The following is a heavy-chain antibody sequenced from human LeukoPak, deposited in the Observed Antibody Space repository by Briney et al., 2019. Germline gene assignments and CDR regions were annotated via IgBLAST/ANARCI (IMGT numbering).Heavy chain of an antibody. CDR1: GFTVSSNS. J-gene: IGHJ4*02. CDR3: ARGRDGYNYSPIDY. Sequence: GGSLRLSCAASGFTVSSNSMSWVHQAPGKGLEWVSVIYSGGTTYNADSVKGRFTISRDNSENTLYLQMNSLRAEDTAVYYCARGRDGYNYSPIDYWGQGTLVTVSS. V-gene: IGHV3-53*01. D-gene: IGHD5-12*01. CDR2: IYSGGTT.